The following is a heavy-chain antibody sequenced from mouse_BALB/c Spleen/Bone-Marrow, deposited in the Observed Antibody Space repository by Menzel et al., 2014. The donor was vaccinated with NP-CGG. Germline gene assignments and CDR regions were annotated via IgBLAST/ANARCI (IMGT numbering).Heavy chain of an antibody. Sequence: VQLQQPGAELVRPGASVKISCKAFGYTFTKHHINWVKQRPGQGLDWIGYINPYNDYTSYNQKFKGKATLTVDKSSSTAYMDLSSLTSEASAVYYCAREDYGAWFAYWGQGTLVPVSA. J-gene: IGHJ3*01. CDR2: INPYNDYT. CDR1: GYTFTKHH. D-gene: IGHD1-2*01. V-gene: IGHV1S45*01. CDR3: AREDYGAWFAY.